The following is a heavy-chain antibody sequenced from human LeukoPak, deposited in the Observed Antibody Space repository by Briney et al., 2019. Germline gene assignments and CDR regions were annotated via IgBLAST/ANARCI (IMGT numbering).Heavy chain of an antibody. CDR3: ARDRTSSSWRPDSFDI. J-gene: IGHJ3*02. CDR1: GFTFSDYY. D-gene: IGHD6-13*01. CDR2: ISGGGTTI. V-gene: IGHV3-11*01. Sequence: GGSLRLSCVASGFTFSDYYMSWIRQAPGKGLEWVSYISGGGTTIYYADSVKGRFTISRDNAKNSLYLQMNSLRAEDTAVYYCARDRTSSSWRPDSFDIWGQGTMVTVSP.